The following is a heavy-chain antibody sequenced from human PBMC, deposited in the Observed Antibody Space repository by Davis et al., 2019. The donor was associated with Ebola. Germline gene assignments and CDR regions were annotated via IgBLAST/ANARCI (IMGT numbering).Heavy chain of an antibody. D-gene: IGHD5-24*01. Sequence: AASVKVSCKASGYTFTSYAMHWVRQAPGHRLEWMGWISSYNGNTTSAQKLQGRVTMTTDTSTSTAYMELRSLRSDDTAVYYCARDRRWLQSRAARTDYWGQGTLVTVSS. V-gene: IGHV1-18*01. CDR2: ISSYNGNT. CDR3: ARDRRWLQSRAARTDY. J-gene: IGHJ4*02. CDR1: GYTFTSYA.